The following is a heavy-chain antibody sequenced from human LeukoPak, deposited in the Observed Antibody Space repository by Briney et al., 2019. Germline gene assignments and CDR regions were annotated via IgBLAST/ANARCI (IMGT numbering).Heavy chain of an antibody. J-gene: IGHJ4*02. D-gene: IGHD6-13*01. Sequence: RASETLSLTCAVYGGSFSGYYWSWIRQPPGKGLEWIGEINHSGSTDYNPSLKSRVTISVDTSKNQFSLKLSSVTAADTAVYYCARRGRIAAAAYWGQGTLVTVSS. V-gene: IGHV4-34*01. CDR2: INHSGST. CDR1: GGSFSGYY. CDR3: ARRGRIAAAAY.